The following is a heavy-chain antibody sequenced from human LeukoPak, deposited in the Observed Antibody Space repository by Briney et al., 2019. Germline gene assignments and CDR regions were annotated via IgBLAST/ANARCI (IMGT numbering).Heavy chain of an antibody. CDR2: ISAYNGNT. CDR3: ARIGDSSGYYYVTYYYYYMDV. J-gene: IGHJ6*03. V-gene: IGHV1-18*01. CDR1: GYTFTSYG. Sequence: GASVKVSCKASGYTFTSYGISWVRQAPGQGLEWRGWISAYNGNTNYAQKLQGRVTMTTDTSTSTAYMELRSLRSDDTAVYYCARIGDSSGYYYVTYYYYYMDVWGKGTTVTVSS. D-gene: IGHD3-22*01.